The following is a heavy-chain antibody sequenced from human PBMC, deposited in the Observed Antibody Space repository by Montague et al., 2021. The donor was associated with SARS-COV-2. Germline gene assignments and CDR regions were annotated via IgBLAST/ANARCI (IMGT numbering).Heavy chain of an antibody. V-gene: IGHV3-48*03. CDR1: GFTFSRYE. D-gene: IGHD6-13*01. CDR2: LSSSGSTL. Sequence: SLRLSCAASGFTFSRYEMNWVRQAPGKGLEWVSYLSSSGSTLYYSDSVXGRFTISRDNAKNSLYLQMNSLRAEDTAVYYCARDKYSSSWYGAFDIWGQGTMVTVSS. J-gene: IGHJ3*02. CDR3: ARDKYSSSWYGAFDI.